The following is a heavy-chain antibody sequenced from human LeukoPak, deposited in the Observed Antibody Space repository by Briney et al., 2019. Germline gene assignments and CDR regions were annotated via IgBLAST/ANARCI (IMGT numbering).Heavy chain of an antibody. V-gene: IGHV4-34*01. CDR3: ARDYGDRAFDI. D-gene: IGHD3-16*01. CDR2: INHSGST. Sequence: SETLSLTCAVYGGSFSGYYWSWIRQPPGKGLEWIGEINHSGSTNYNPSLKSRVTISVDTSENQFSLKLSSVTAADTAVYYCARDYGDRAFDIWGQGTMVTVSS. J-gene: IGHJ3*02. CDR1: GGSFSGYY.